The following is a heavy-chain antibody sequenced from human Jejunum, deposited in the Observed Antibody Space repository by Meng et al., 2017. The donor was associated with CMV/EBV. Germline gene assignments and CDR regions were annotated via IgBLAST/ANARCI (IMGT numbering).Heavy chain of an antibody. V-gene: IGHV3-7*01. CDR3: ARRRNSNWFDY. D-gene: IGHD4-11*01. CDR2: IKEDRSEK. J-gene: IGHJ4*02. CDR1: GFTFSKYW. Sequence: SCAASGFTFSKYWITWVRRARGKGLEWVANIKEDRSEKYYVDSVNGRFTISRDNAKNSLYLQMNSLRAEDTAVYYCARRRNSNWFDYWGQGTLVTVSS.